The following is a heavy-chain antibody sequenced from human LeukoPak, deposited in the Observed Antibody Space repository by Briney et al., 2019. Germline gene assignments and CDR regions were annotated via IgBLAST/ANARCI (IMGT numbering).Heavy chain of an antibody. J-gene: IGHJ4*02. CDR1: GFTFSSYG. D-gene: IGHD3-10*01. CDR2: ISYDGSNK. CDR3: AKDHLWFGELYPDY. V-gene: IGHV3-30*18. Sequence: PGRSLRLSCAASGFTFSSYGMHWVRQAPGKGLEGVAVISYDGSNKYYADSVKGRFTISRDNSKNTLYLQMNSLRAEDTAVYYCAKDHLWFGELYPDYWGQGTLVTVSS.